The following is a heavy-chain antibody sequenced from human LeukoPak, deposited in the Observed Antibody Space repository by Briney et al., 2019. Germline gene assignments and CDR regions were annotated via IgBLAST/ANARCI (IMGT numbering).Heavy chain of an antibody. CDR1: GGSISSYY. D-gene: IGHD4-17*01. CDR3: ARTTVTTYFDN. CDR2: ISGSGST. V-gene: IGHV4-59*01. J-gene: IGHJ4*02. Sequence: SVTLSLTCTVSGGSISSYYWSWIRQPPGKGLEWIAYISGSGSTNYNPSLKSRVTISVDTSKNQFSLKLSSVTAADTAVYYCARTTVTTYFDNWGQGTLVTVSS.